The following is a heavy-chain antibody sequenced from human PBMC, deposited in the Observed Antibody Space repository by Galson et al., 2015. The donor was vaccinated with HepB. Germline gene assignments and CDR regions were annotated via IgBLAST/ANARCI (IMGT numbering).Heavy chain of an antibody. CDR1: GFTFSSSG. CDR2: ISYDGSNK. J-gene: IGHJ4*02. V-gene: IGHV3-30*18. CDR3: AKGDDTMIVVHYFDY. D-gene: IGHD3-22*01. Sequence: SLRPSCAASGFTFSSSGMHWVRPAPGKGLEWVAVISYDGSNKYYADYVKGRFTISRDNSKNTLYLQMNSLRAEDMAVYYCAKGDDTMIVVHYFDYWGQGTLVTVSS.